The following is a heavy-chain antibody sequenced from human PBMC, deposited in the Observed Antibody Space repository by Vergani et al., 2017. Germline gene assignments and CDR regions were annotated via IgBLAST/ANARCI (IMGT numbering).Heavy chain of an antibody. Sequence: QVQLVQSGAEVKKPGASVKVSCKASGYTFPSYYMPWVRPAPGQGLEWMGIINPSGVRTSYAQKFPGSVTMTRDTSTSTVYMELSSLRSEDTAVYYCARRLNSGSLLHPMDVWGQGTTVTVSS. D-gene: IGHD1-26*01. CDR1: GYTFPSYY. J-gene: IGHJ6*02. CDR2: INPSGVRT. V-gene: IGHV1-46*01. CDR3: ARRLNSGSLLHPMDV.